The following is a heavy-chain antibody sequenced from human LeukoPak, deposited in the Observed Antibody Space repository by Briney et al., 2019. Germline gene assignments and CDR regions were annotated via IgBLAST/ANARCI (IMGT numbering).Heavy chain of an antibody. CDR2: ISSSGSTI. CDR3: AELGITMIGGV. CDR1: GFTFSSYE. V-gene: IGHV3-48*03. D-gene: IGHD3-10*02. J-gene: IGHJ6*04. Sequence: SGGSLRLSCAASGFTFSSYEMNWVRQAPGKGLEWVSYISSSGSTIYYADSVKGRFTISRDNAKNSPYLQMNSLRAEHTAVYYCAELGITMIGGVWGKGTTVTVSS.